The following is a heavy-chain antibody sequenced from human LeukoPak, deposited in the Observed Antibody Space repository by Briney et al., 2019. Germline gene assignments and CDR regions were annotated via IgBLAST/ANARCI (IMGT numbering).Heavy chain of an antibody. V-gene: IGHV3-23*01. CDR3: AKDPLYGSGSYYNV. Sequence: QPGGSLRLSCAASGFTFSSYAMSWVRQAPGKGLEWVSAISGSGGSTYYADSVKGRLTISRDNSKNTLYLQMNSLRAEDTAVYYCAKDPLYGSGSYYNVWGQGTLVTVSS. CDR1: GFTFSSYA. J-gene: IGHJ4*02. CDR2: ISGSGGST. D-gene: IGHD3-10*01.